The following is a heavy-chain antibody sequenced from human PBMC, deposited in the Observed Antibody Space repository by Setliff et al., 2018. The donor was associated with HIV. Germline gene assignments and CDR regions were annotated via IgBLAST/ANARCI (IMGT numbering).Heavy chain of an antibody. D-gene: IGHD3-22*01. CDR1: GGSISSSSYY. V-gene: IGHV4-39*07. CDR2: IYSGGTT. Sequence: SETLSLTCTVSGGSISSSSYYWGWIRQPPGKGLEWIGNIYSGGTTYYNSSLRSRVTISVDTSKNQFSLKLNSVTAADTAVYYCARHAVPHYYDSSGQSWDPGTLVTVSS. CDR3: ARHAVPHYYDSSGQS. J-gene: IGHJ5*02.